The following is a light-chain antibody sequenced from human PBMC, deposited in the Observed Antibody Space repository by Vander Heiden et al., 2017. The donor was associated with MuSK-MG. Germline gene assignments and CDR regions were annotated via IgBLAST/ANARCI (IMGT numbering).Light chain of an antibody. CDR2: YKSDSDK. CDR3: MVWPSSGLV. V-gene: IGLV5-45*03. CDR1: RGINVAAYR. Sequence: QAVLTQPSSLSASPGASPSLTCTLRRGINVAAYRISWAQHKPGSPPRCRLTYKSDSDKQQGSGVPSRFSGSKDASANAGILFISGFQSEDEADYYCMVWPSSGLVFGGGTKLTVL. J-gene: IGLJ2*01.